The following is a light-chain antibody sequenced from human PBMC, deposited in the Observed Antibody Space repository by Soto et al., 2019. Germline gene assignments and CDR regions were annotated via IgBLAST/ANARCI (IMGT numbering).Light chain of an antibody. CDR2: SAS. V-gene: IGKV1-12*01. J-gene: IGKJ4*01. Sequence: IQMTQSPSSVSASVGDTVTITCRASHGIGRWLAWYRQIPGKAPQLLLYSASSLQSGTPSRFTVRGSGAAFTLTITNLQPEDVGVYYSEQSRPFPLTFGGGTKVEIK. CDR1: HGIGRW. CDR3: EQSRPFPLT.